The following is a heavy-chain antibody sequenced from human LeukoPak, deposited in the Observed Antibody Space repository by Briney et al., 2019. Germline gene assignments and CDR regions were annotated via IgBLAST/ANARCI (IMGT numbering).Heavy chain of an antibody. CDR1: GGTFSSYA. J-gene: IGHJ4*02. V-gene: IGHV1-2*02. CDR3: ARGYYYDSSGYPFDY. Sequence: ASVKVSCKASGGTFSSYAISWVRQAPGQGLEWMGWINPNSGGTNYAQKFQGRVTMIRDTSISTAYMELSRLRSDDTAVYYCARGYYYDSSGYPFDYWGQGTLVTVSS. D-gene: IGHD3-22*01. CDR2: INPNSGGT.